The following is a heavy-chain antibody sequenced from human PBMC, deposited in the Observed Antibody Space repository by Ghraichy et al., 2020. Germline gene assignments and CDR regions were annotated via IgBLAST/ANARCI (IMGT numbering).Heavy chain of an antibody. V-gene: IGHV3-48*02. CDR1: GFTFSSYS. J-gene: IGHJ6*02. Sequence: GGSLRLSCVGSGFTFSSYSMNWVRQSPGKGLQWLSYITSSSRTVSYADSVKGRFTISRDNAQNSLYLQMKSLRDDDTGVYYCARASSVVRFYYYDGMDVWGQGTTGTVSS. CDR3: ARASSVVRFYYYDGMDV. CDR2: ITSSSRTV. D-gene: IGHD4-23*01.